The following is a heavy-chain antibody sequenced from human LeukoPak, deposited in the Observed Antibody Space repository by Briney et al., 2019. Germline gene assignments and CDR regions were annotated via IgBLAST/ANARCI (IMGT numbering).Heavy chain of an antibody. CDR3: ARCPDFYGSGSYDHYYYYGMDV. D-gene: IGHD3-10*01. CDR1: GYSFTSHW. CDR2: IYPGDSDT. V-gene: IGHV5-51*01. J-gene: IGHJ6*02. Sequence: GESLKISCKGSGYSFTSHWIGWVRQMPGKGLEWMGIIYPGDSDTRYSPSFQGQVTISADKSISTAYLQWSSLKASDTAMYYCARCPDFYGSGSYDHYYYYGMDVWGQGTTVTVSS.